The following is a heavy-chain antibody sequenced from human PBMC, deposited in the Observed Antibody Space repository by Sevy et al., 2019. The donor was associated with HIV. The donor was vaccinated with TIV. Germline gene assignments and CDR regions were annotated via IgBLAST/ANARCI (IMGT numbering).Heavy chain of an antibody. Sequence: ASAKVSCKASGYTFTGYYMHWVRQAPGQGLEWMGWINPNSGGTNYAQKFQGWVTMTRDTSISTAYMELSRLRSDDTAGYYCARSKMGYCSGTSCYDGDAFDIWGQGTMVTVSS. CDR2: INPNSGGT. CDR1: GYTFTGYY. V-gene: IGHV1-2*04. CDR3: ARSKMGYCSGTSCYDGDAFDI. D-gene: IGHD2-2*01. J-gene: IGHJ3*02.